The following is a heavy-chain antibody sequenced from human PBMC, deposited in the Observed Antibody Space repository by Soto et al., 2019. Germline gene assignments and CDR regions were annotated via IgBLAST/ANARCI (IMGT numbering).Heavy chain of an antibody. D-gene: IGHD3-10*01. CDR1: GGSFSGYY. CDR3: ARGLKRRLYGSGSYYNGFLDY. J-gene: IGHJ4*02. Sequence: SSETLSLTCAVYGGSFSGYYWSWIRQPPGKGLEWIGEINHSGSTNYNPSLKSRVTISVDTSKNQFSLKLSSVTAADTAVYYCARGLKRRLYGSGSYYNGFLDYWAQGTLVTVSS. CDR2: INHSGST. V-gene: IGHV4-34*01.